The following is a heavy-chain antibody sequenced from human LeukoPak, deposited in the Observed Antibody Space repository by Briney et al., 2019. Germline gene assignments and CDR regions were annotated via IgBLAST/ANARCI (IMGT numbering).Heavy chain of an antibody. V-gene: IGHV4-39*01. J-gene: IGHJ4*02. CDR3: ARRGGGTPTDY. CDR2: MYSSGST. Sequence: SETLSLTCTVSGGSISSSSHLWGWIRQPPGKGLEWIGSMYSSGSTYYHPSLKSRLTISVDTSKNQFSLKLNSVTAADTAVYFCARRGGGTPTDYWGQGTLVTVSS. CDR1: GGSISSSSHL.